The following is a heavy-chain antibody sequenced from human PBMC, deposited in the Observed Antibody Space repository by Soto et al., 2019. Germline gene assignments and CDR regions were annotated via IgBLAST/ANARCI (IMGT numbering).Heavy chain of an antibody. D-gene: IGHD3-22*01. V-gene: IGHV1-69*13. Sequence: ASVKVSCKASGCTFSSYAISWVRQAPGQGLEWMGGIIPIFGTANYAQKFQGRVTITADESTSTAYMELSSLRSEDTAVYYCARDFYYDSSGYTIYFDYWGQGTLVTVSS. CDR3: ARDFYYDSSGYTIYFDY. J-gene: IGHJ4*02. CDR1: GCTFSSYA. CDR2: IIPIFGTA.